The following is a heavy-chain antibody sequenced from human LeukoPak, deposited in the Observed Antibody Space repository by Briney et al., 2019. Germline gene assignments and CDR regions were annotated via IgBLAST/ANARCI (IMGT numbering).Heavy chain of an antibody. CDR2: IWYDGSNK. CDR3: ARGDCSSSSCPLSY. D-gene: IGHD2-2*01. Sequence: GRSLRLSCAASGFNFNDSGMHWVRQAPGKGLEWVAVIWYDGSNKYYADSVKGRFSISRDNSKNTLSLQMNSLRAEDTAVYYCARGDCSSSSCPLSYWGQGTLVTVSS. V-gene: IGHV3-33*01. J-gene: IGHJ4*02. CDR1: GFNFNDSG.